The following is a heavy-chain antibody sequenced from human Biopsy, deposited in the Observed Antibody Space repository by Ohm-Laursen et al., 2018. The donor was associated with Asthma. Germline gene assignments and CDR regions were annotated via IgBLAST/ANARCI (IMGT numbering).Heavy chain of an antibody. D-gene: IGHD5-12*01. CDR3: AKRRGYSGHDNDY. CDR2: ISYDGNHK. Sequence: PRLSCTASGFMFRSFGMHWVRQAPGKGLEWVAVISYDGNHKFYEDSVKGRFTISRDNSKNTLYLQMNSLRTEDTAVYYCAKRRGYSGHDNDYWGQGTLVIVPS. CDR1: GFMFRSFG. J-gene: IGHJ4*02. V-gene: IGHV3-30*18.